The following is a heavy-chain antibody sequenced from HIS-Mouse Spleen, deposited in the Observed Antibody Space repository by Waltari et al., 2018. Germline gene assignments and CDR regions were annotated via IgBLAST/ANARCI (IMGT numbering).Heavy chain of an antibody. CDR1: GYSISSGYY. CDR2: IYHSGST. CDR3: ARVKT. J-gene: IGHJ5*02. V-gene: IGHV4-38-2*02. Sequence: QVQLQESGPGLVKPSETLSLTCTVSGYSISSGYYWGWIRQPPGKGLEWIGSIYHSGSTYYNPALKSRVTVSVDTSKNQFSLKLSAVTAADTAGYYGARVKTWGQGTLVTVSS.